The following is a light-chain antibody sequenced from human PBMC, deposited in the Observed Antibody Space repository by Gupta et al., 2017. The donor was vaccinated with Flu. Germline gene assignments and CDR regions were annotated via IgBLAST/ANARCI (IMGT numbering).Light chain of an antibody. V-gene: IGLV2-8*01. CDR1: NSDVGAYNL. J-gene: IGLJ1*01. CDR2: EVT. CDR3: SSYAGNDNYV. Sequence: QSAPTQPPSASCPHLRSLTFSCTGTNSDVGAYNLVSWYQQHPGKAPKLIIYEVTKRPSGVPDRFSGSKSVNTASLTVSGLQAEDEADYYCSSYAGNDNYVFGTGTKVTVL.